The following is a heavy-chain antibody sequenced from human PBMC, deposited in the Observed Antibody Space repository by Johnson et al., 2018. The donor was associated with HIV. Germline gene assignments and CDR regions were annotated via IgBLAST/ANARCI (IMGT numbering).Heavy chain of an antibody. D-gene: IGHD6-13*01. J-gene: IGHJ3*02. CDR2: ISYDGSNK. Sequence: QVLFVESGGGVVQPGRSLRLSCAASGFTFSSYGMHWVRQAPGKGLEWVAVISYDGSNKYYADSVKGRFTISRDNSKNTRYLQMNSLSAEEPAVYYCEQGLGRAAAGTRNAFDIWGQGTMVTVSS. V-gene: IGHV3-30*18. CDR3: EQGLGRAAAGTRNAFDI. CDR1: GFTFSSYG.